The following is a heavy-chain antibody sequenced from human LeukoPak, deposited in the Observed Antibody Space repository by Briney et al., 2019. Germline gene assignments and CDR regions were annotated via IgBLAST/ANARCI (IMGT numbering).Heavy chain of an antibody. Sequence: GGSVRLSCAASGLTFSGYSLNWLRQAPGKGLEWISYISSGSETIYYADSVKGRFTISRDNGKNSLYLQMNSLRVEDTAVYYCARDRAAPTWYFXXXXXXTLVTVSS. CDR1: GLTFSGYS. V-gene: IGHV3-48*01. J-gene: IGHJ2*01. D-gene: IGHD2-15*01. CDR2: ISSGSETI. CDR3: ARDRAAPTWYFXX.